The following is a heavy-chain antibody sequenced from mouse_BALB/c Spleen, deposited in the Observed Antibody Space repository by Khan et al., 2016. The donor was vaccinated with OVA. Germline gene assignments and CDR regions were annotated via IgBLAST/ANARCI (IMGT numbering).Heavy chain of an antibody. V-gene: IGHV1-9*01. J-gene: IGHJ4*01. CDR3: ARGAGTTYGMDY. CDR2: ILPGRGYI. Sequence: VQLQESGAELMKPGASVKISCKATGYTFSSYWIEWVKQRPGHGLEWIGEILPGRGYINYNENFKGKATFTADTSSTIAYMQLNSLTSDDAAVYYSARGAGTTYGMDYWGQGTSVTVSS. CDR1: GYTFSSYW. D-gene: IGHD2-12*01.